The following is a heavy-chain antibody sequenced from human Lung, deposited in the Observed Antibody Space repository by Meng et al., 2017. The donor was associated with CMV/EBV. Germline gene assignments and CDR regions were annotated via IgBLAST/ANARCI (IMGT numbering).Heavy chain of an antibody. CDR3: ARLTGTVYVHWFDS. D-gene: IGHD1-7*01. Sequence: SXTXSLXCAVYGGFFSGSYWHWIRQPPGMGLEWIGEIDGTGRTKYSPSLNSRVTILLDTSKKQFSLELSSVTAADTAVYYCARLTGTVYVHWFDSWGQGALVTVSS. J-gene: IGHJ5*01. V-gene: IGHV4-34*01. CDR2: IDGTGRT. CDR1: GGFFSGSY.